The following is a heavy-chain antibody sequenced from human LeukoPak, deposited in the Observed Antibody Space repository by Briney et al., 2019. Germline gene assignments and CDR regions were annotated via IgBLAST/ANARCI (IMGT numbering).Heavy chain of an antibody. V-gene: IGHV3-23*01. CDR1: GFSSSSYG. Sequence: GGSLRLSCAASGFSSSSYGMSWVRQAPGKGLEWVSAVTGSGGNIFYSDSVKGRFTISRDNSKNTPYLQLNNLRAEDTAVYFCAKRGASGLYYFDYWGLGTLVTVSS. CDR3: AKRGASGLYYFDY. D-gene: IGHD6-25*01. CDR2: VTGSGGNI. J-gene: IGHJ4*02.